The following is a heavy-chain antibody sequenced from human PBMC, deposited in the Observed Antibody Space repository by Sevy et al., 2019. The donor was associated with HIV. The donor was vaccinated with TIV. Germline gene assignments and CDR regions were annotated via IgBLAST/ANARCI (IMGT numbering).Heavy chain of an antibody. J-gene: IGHJ4*02. D-gene: IGHD2-15*01. CDR2: FSYDGREK. CDR3: AKVGPHCSGGTCYHPLFDY. Sequence: GGSLRLSCSASGFTFSTYGIHLVRQGPGKGLEWVAGFSYDGREKFYGNSVKGRFTISRDNSKNTLYLQMNSLRDEDTAVYYCAKVGPHCSGGTCYHPLFDYCGQGTLVTVSS. V-gene: IGHV3-30*18. CDR1: GFTFSTYG.